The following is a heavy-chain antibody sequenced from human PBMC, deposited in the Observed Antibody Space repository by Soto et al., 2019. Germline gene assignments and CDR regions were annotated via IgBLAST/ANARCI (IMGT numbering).Heavy chain of an antibody. CDR1: GGSVTPYY. CDR3: ARQHYTMVTAFGG. D-gene: IGHD4-4*01. J-gene: IGHJ3*01. V-gene: IGHV4-59*02. CDR2: VSYSGKT. Sequence: QVQLQEPGPGLVKSSDTLSLTCTVSGGSVTPYYWSWIRQSPGEGLEWIGYVSYSGKTGYNPSLKSRVSMSIDTSKNEFSLKLTSLTAADAATYYCARQHYTMVTAFGGWGQGTTVAVPS.